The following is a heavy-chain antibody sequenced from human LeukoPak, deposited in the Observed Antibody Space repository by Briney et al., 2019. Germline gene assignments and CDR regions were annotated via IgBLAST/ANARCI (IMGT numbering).Heavy chain of an antibody. J-gene: IGHJ4*02. Sequence: GASVKVPCKASGYTFTSYGINWVRQATGQRPEWMGWMSPNSGDTGYAQKFQDRVTMTRNTSISTAYMELSSLRSDDTAVYYCARGPPNWGYDYWGPGTLVTVSS. D-gene: IGHD7-27*01. CDR1: GYTFTSYG. CDR2: MSPNSGDT. V-gene: IGHV1-8*02. CDR3: ARGPPNWGYDY.